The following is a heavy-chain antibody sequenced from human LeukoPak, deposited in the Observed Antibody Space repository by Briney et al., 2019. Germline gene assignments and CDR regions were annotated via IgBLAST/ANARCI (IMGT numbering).Heavy chain of an antibody. D-gene: IGHD6-19*01. V-gene: IGHV3-21*01. CDR3: AKSKSDSSGWFPPVDY. J-gene: IGHJ4*02. CDR1: GFTFSSYS. Sequence: PGGSLRLSCAASGFTFSSYSMNWVRQAPGKGLEWVSSISSSSSYIYYADSVKGRFTISRDNSKNTLYLQMNSLRADDTAVYYCAKSKSDSSGWFPPVDYWGQGTLATVSS. CDR2: ISSSSSYI.